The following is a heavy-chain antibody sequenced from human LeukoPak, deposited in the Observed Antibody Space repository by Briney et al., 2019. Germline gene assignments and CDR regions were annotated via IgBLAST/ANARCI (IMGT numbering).Heavy chain of an antibody. Sequence: GGSLRLSCAASGFTFSSYSMNWVRQAPGKGLEWVSSISSSSSYIYYADSVKGRFTISRDNAKNSLYLQMNSLRAEDTAVYYCARDSRRKWIQLCPNFDYWGQGTLVTVSS. CDR3: ARDSRRKWIQLCPNFDY. CDR2: ISSSSSYI. D-gene: IGHD5-18*01. CDR1: GFTFSSYS. V-gene: IGHV3-21*01. J-gene: IGHJ4*02.